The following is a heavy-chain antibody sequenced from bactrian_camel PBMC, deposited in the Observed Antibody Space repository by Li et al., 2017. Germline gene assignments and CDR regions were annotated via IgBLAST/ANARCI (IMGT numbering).Heavy chain of an antibody. V-gene: IGHV3S54*01. D-gene: IGHD2*01. CDR1: ENSYRTSC. Sequence: HVQLVESGGGSVQAGGSLRLSCTASENSYRTSCMGWFRQAPGKEREGVATIYTDDGSTYYADSVKDRFTISQDNAKNTVYLQMNNRNPEDTAMYYCAADPPACVGGSFYAFAYWGQGTQVTVS. CDR2: IYTDDGST. CDR3: AADPPACVGGSFYAFAY. J-gene: IGHJ4*01.